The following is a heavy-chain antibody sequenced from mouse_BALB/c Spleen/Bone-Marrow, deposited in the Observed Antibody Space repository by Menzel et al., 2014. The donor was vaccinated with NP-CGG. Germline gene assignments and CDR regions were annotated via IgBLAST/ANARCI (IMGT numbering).Heavy chain of an antibody. V-gene: IGHV1-69*01. CDR2: IDTSDSYT. Sequence: QVQLKQSGAELVMPGASVTMSCKASGYTFTDYWMHWVKQRPGQGLEWIGAIDTSDSYTSYNQKFKGKATLTVDESSSTAYMQLSSLTSEDSAVYYCAREGYGYQYFDYWGQGTTLTVSS. J-gene: IGHJ2*01. CDR3: AREGYGYQYFDY. CDR1: GYTFTDYW. D-gene: IGHD2-2*01.